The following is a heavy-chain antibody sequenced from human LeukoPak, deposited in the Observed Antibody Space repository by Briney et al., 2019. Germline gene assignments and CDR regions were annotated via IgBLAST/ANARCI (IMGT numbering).Heavy chain of an antibody. CDR1: GGSISSYY. CDR3: ARDRHVVVSAASYYYGMDV. V-gene: IGHV4-59*01. Sequence: TSETLSLTCTVSGGSISSYYWSWIRQPPGKGLEWIGYIYYSGSTNYNPSLKSRVTISVDTSKNQFSLKLSSVTAADTAVYYCARDRHVVVSAASYYYGMDVWGQGTTVTVSS. D-gene: IGHD2-2*01. CDR2: IYYSGST. J-gene: IGHJ6*02.